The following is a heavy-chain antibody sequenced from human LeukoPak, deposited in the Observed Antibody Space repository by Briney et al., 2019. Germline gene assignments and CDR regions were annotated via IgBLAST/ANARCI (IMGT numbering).Heavy chain of an antibody. J-gene: IGHJ4*02. CDR3: AKDMGYSSSWYLSAFGY. Sequence: PGGSLRLSCAASGFTFNSYTMNWVGQAPGKGRESVSSTRSNNRGINYADSVKGRFTSSRDNAKTSLYLQMNSLRAEDTALYYCAKDMGYSSSWYLSAFGYWGQGTLVTVSS. CDR1: GFTFNSYT. V-gene: IGHV3-21*04. D-gene: IGHD6-13*01. CDR2: TRSNNRGI.